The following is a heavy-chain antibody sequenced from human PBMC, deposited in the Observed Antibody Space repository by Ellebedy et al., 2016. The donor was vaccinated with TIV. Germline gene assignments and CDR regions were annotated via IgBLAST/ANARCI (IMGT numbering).Heavy chain of an antibody. Sequence: GGSLRLXXAASGFAFSGYAMSWVRQAPGKGLEWVSSISYSSDITHYADSLKGRFTMSRDNSKNTLYLQMNSLRAEDTAVYYCAKDRYSFDSSGYYPSDFDYWGQGTLVTVSS. V-gene: IGHV3-23*01. D-gene: IGHD3-22*01. CDR2: ISYSSDIT. CDR3: AKDRYSFDSSGYYPSDFDY. CDR1: GFAFSGYA. J-gene: IGHJ4*02.